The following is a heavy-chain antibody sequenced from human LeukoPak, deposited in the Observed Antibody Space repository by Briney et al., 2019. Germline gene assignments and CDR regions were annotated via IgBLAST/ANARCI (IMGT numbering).Heavy chain of an antibody. D-gene: IGHD3-22*01. CDR2: IFSSGST. J-gene: IGHJ3*02. V-gene: IGHV4-4*07. CDR3: ARHDSSGPYNAFDI. CDR1: DGSISLYY. Sequence: SETLSLNCSVSDGSISLYYWSWIRQPAGKRLEWIGSIFSSGSTRYNPSLKTRITMSIDTSKNQFSLKVTSVTAADTAVYYCARHDSSGPYNAFDIWGQGTMVTVSS.